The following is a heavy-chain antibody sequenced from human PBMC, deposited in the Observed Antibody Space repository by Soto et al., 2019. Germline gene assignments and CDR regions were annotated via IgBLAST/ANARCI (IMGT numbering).Heavy chain of an antibody. D-gene: IGHD2-2*02. J-gene: IGHJ6*02. CDR1: GGSVSSSSYS. Sequence: WETLSLTCTVSGGSVSSSSYSWSWIRQPPGEGHEWIGYIYYSGSTNYNPSLKSRVTISVDTSKNQFSLKLSSVTAADTAVYYCARGVLVPAAIPRYYYGMDVWGQGTTVTVSS. CDR2: IYYSGST. V-gene: IGHV4-61*01. CDR3: ARGVLVPAAIPRYYYGMDV.